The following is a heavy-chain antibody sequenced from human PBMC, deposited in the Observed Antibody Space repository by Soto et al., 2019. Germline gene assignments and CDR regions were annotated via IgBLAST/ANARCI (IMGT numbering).Heavy chain of an antibody. V-gene: IGHV1-69*02. CDR3: VGKEAYYDILTGPGGWFDP. D-gene: IGHD3-9*01. CDR2: IIPILGIA. Sequence: ASVKVSCKASGGTFSSYTISWVRQAPGQGLEWMGRIIPILGIANYAQKFQGRVTITADKSTSTAYMELSSLRSEDTAVYYCVGKEAYYDILTGPGGWFDPWGQGTLVTVSS. J-gene: IGHJ5*02. CDR1: GGTFSSYT.